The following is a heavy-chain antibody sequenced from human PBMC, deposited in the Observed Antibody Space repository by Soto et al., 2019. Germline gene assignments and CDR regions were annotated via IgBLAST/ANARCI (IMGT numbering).Heavy chain of an antibody. V-gene: IGHV1-2*02. Sequence: ASVNVSCKASGYTFTGYYMHWVRQAPGQGLEWMGWINPNSGGTNYAQKFQGRVTMTRDTSISTAYMELSRLRSDDTAVYYCATSVPPAVVGGSYGMEVWGQGTTVTVSS. CDR2: INPNSGGT. CDR1: GYTFTGYY. CDR3: ATSVPPAVVGGSYGMEV. D-gene: IGHD1-26*01. J-gene: IGHJ6*02.